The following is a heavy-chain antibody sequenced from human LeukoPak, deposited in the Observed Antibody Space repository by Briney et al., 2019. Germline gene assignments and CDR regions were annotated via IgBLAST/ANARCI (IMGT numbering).Heavy chain of an antibody. Sequence: ASVKVSCKASGGTFSSYAISWVRQAPGQGLEWMGGIIPIFGTANYAQKFQGRVTITADKSTSTAYMELSSLRSEDTAVYYCHGAMVVKRVAFDMGGKGTMVTVSS. CDR2: IIPIFGTA. D-gene: IGHD4-23*01. CDR1: GGTFSSYA. V-gene: IGHV1-69*06. CDR3: HGAMVVKRVAFDM. J-gene: IGHJ3*02.